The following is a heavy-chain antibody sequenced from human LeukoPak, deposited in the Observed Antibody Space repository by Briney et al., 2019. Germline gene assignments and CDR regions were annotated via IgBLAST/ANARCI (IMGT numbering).Heavy chain of an antibody. CDR2: IGQDGGEK. V-gene: IGHV3-7*03. CDR1: GFTFSNYW. J-gene: IGHJ6*02. CDR3: ARVGGVFTGFYYFYYGMDV. D-gene: IGHD2-8*02. Sequence: GGSLRLSCAASGFTFSNYWMTWVRQAPGKGLEWVANIGQDGGEKYYVDSVKGRFTISRDNAKNSLSLQMTGLRPEDTAVYYCARVGGVFTGFYYFYYGMDVWGQGTTVTVSS.